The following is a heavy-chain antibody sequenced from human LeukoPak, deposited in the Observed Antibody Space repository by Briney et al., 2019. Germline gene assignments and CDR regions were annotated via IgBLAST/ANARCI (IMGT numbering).Heavy chain of an antibody. CDR3: ATAMVRGVSAPDY. CDR2: INPNSGGT. Sequence: ASVKVSCKASGYTFTGYYMHWARPAPGQGLEWMGWINPNSGGTNYAQKFQGRVTMTRDTSISTAYMELSRLRSDDTAVYYCATAMVRGVSAPDYWGQRTLATVSS. D-gene: IGHD3-10*01. J-gene: IGHJ4*01. V-gene: IGHV1-2*02. CDR1: GYTFTGYY.